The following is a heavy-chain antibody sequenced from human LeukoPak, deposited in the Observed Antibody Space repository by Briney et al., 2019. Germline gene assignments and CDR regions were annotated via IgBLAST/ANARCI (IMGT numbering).Heavy chain of an antibody. V-gene: IGHV4-34*08. CDR1: GVTFSGYY. J-gene: IGHJ6*02. CDR3: AKGYYGMSV. Sequence: SETLSLTCAVSGVTFSGYYWSWIRQPPGKGLEWIGEINHSGSANHNPSPKGRVTISVDTSKNKFSLKLSSVAAADRAVYYCAKGYYGMSVWGQGTTVTVSS. CDR2: INHSGSA.